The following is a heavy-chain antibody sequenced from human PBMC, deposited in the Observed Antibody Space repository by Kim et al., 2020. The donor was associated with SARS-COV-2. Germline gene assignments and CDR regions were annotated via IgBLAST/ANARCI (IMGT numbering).Heavy chain of an antibody. D-gene: IGHD1-26*01. Sequence: GGSLRLSCAASGYTFSSYAMTWVRQAPGKGLEWVAAVSAAGLRTYYADSLKGRFTISRDNSTNTVNLQMNSLRPEDSAVYYCAKGQRGTSQERYSDYWG. CDR2: VSAAGLRT. V-gene: IGHV3-23*01. CDR1: GYTFSSYA. CDR3: AKGQRGTSQERYSDY. J-gene: IGHJ4*01.